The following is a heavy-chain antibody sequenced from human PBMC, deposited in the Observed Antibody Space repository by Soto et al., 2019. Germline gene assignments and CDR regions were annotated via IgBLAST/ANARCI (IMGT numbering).Heavy chain of an antibody. CDR2: ISGTGTNI. CDR3: AGGVLYGGSFQD. CDR1: GFIFYGHE. V-gene: IGHV3-48*03. J-gene: IGHJ4*02. D-gene: IGHD1-26*01. Sequence: HPGGSLRLSCAASGFIFYGHEMAWVRQAPGKGLEWIAYISGTGTNIKYADSVKGRFTISTDNAEKSLYLQMDSLRVEDTALYYCAGGVLYGGSFQDWGQGTLVTVAS.